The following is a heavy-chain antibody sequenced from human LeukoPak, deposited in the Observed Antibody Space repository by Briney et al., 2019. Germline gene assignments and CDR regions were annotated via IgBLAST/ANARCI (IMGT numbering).Heavy chain of an antibody. CDR2: ISSSSSTI. CDR3: ARDSRIVDQKPNDY. Sequence: PGGSLRLSCAASGFTFSSYSMNWVRQAPGKGLEWVSYISSSSSTIYYADSVKGRFTISRDNAKNSLYLQMNNLRAEDTAVYYCARDSRIVDQKPNDYWGQGTLVTVSS. CDR1: GFTFSSYS. V-gene: IGHV3-48*04. J-gene: IGHJ4*02. D-gene: IGHD1-26*01.